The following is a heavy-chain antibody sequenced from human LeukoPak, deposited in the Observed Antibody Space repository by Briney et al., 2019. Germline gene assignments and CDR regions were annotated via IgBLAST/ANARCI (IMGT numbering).Heavy chain of an antibody. V-gene: IGHV3-7*02. Sequence: GGSLRLSCAASGIILSSYWMSWVRQAPGKGLEWVANVNQVGNEKYYVDSVKGRFAISRDNAKNSLYLQMNSLRAEDTAVYYCARGGHIVVVTAIRAEYFQHWGQGTLVTVSS. CDR3: ARGGHIVVVTAIRAEYFQH. J-gene: IGHJ1*01. CDR2: VNQVGNEK. D-gene: IGHD2-21*02. CDR1: GIILSSYW.